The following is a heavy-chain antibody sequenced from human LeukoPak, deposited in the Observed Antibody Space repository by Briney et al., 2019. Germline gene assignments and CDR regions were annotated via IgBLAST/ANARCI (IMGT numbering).Heavy chain of an antibody. CDR2: INPNSGGT. Sequence: ASVKVSCKASGYTFTGYYMHWVRQAPGQGLEWMGWINPNSGGTNYAQKFQGRVTMTRDTSISTAYMELSRLRSDDTAVYYCARYSGPTIAPAGGNWFAPWGKGTLVTVSS. D-gene: IGHD6-13*01. CDR3: ARYSGPTIAPAGGNWFAP. V-gene: IGHV1-2*02. J-gene: IGHJ5*02. CDR1: GYTFTGYY.